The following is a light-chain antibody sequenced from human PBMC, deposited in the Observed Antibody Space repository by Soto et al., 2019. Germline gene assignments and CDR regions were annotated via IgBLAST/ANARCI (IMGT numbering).Light chain of an antibody. CDR2: DVN. Sequence: QSALTQPASVSGSPGQSITISCTGTSSDVGAYDYVSWYQQHPGKVPKLMIYDVNNRPSGVSNRFSGSKSGNTASLTISGLQAEDEADYYCGSHTSSSTLVFGGGTKLTVL. V-gene: IGLV2-14*03. CDR3: GSHTSSSTLV. J-gene: IGLJ2*01. CDR1: SSDVGAYDY.